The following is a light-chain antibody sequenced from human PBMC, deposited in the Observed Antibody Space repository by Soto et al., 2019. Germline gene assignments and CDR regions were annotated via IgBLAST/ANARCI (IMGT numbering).Light chain of an antibody. CDR3: QQRNKWPSVT. V-gene: IGKV3-11*01. J-gene: IGKJ4*01. CDR2: DAS. CDR1: PSVSNS. Sequence: ESVLTQSPATLSLSPGERATLSCRASPSVSNSLAWYQHKPGQAPRLLIYDASNRATGVPTRFSGSGSGTDFTLTIRSLEPEDFAFYYCQQRNKWPSVTFGGGTRVEIK.